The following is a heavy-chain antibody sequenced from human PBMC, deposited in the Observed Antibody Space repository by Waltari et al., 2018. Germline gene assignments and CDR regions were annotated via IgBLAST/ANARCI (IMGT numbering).Heavy chain of an antibody. CDR1: GFTFSSYS. Sequence: EVQLVESGGGLVKPGGSLRLSCAASGFTFSSYSMNWVRQAPGKGLEWVSSISSSSSYIYYADSVKGRFTISRDNAKNSLYLQMNSLRAEDTAVYYCARDVVPAANGYVPRGNAFDIWGQGTMVTVSS. D-gene: IGHD2-2*01. CDR2: ISSSSSYI. J-gene: IGHJ3*02. CDR3: ARDVVPAANGYVPRGNAFDI. V-gene: IGHV3-21*01.